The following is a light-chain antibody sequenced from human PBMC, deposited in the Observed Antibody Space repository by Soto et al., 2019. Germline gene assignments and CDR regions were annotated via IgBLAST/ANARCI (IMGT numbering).Light chain of an antibody. V-gene: IGKV1-5*01. CDR1: QSISSW. J-gene: IGKJ1*01. CDR2: HAS. Sequence: DIQMTQSPSTLSASVGDRITITCRASQSISSWLAWYQQKPGKAPKLLIYHASSLQSGVPLRFSGSGSGTEFTLTISSLQPDDFATYYCQQYNREWTFGQGTKVDI. CDR3: QQYNREWT.